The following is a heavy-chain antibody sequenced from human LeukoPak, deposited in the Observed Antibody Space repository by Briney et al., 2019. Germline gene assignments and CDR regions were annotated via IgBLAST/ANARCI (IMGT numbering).Heavy chain of an antibody. Sequence: SETLSLTCTVSGGSISSYYWSWIRQPPGKGLEWIAYIYYSGSTNYNPSLKSRVTISVDTSKNQFSLKLSSVTAADTAVYYCASSLAYCGGDCFDAFDIWGQGTMVTVSS. J-gene: IGHJ3*02. V-gene: IGHV4-59*01. CDR1: GGSISSYY. D-gene: IGHD2-21*02. CDR2: IYYSGST. CDR3: ASSLAYCGGDCFDAFDI.